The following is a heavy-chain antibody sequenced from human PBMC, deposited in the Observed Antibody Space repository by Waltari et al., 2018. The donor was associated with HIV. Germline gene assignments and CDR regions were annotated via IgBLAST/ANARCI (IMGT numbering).Heavy chain of an antibody. D-gene: IGHD2-21*01. CDR3: AGIVHRACYSMDV. CDR1: GASLGTFY. J-gene: IGHJ6*02. V-gene: IGHV4-34*02. CDR2: INPSGGT. Sequence: QVQLQQWGAGLLKPSETLSVTCTVSGASLGTFYWNWVRHFPGKWLEWIGEINPSGGTTDNPSLKSRVPISRDSSKNLFSLKLTSVTVADTALYYCAGIVHRACYSMDVWGQGTTVTVSS.